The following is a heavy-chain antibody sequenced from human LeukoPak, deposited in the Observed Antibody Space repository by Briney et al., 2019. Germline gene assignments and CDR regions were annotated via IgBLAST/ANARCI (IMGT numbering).Heavy chain of an antibody. V-gene: IGHV3-23*01. CDR2: ISATGGRT. D-gene: IGHD3-3*01. CDR3: AKDPVEYR. CDR1: GFTFSSHW. J-gene: IGHJ4*02. Sequence: GGSLRLSCAASGFTFSSHWMDWVRQAPGKGLEWVSAISATGGRTYYEDSVKGRFTISRDNSKNTLYLQMNSLRADDTAVYYCAKDPVEYRWGQGTLVTVYS.